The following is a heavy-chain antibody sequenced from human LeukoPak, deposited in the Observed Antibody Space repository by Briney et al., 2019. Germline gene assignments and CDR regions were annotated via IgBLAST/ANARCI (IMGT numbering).Heavy chain of an antibody. CDR2: ISAYNGNT. D-gene: IGHD3-9*01. CDR3: ARVRAYYDILTGYYYFDY. V-gene: IGHV1-18*01. Sequence: ASVKLSCKASGYTFTSYDINWVRQATGQGLEWMGWISAYNGNTNYAQKLQGRVTMTTDTSTSTAYMELRSLRSDDTAMYYCARVRAYYDILTGYYYFDYWGQGTLVTVSS. CDR1: GYTFTSYD. J-gene: IGHJ4*02.